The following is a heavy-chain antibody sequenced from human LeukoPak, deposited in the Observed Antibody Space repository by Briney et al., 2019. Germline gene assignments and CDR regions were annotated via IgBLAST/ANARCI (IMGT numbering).Heavy chain of an antibody. D-gene: IGHD4-23*01. Sequence: PSETLSLNSAVYSVSISGYNWSLIPPPPALGLEWIGEINHSDTNYNPSLKSRVTISVDTSKNQFSLKLSSVTAADTAVYYCARGLTTVAMYNWFDPWGQGTLVTVSS. CDR2: INHSDT. J-gene: IGHJ5*02. V-gene: IGHV4-34*01. CDR3: ARGLTTVAMYNWFDP. CDR1: SVSISGYN.